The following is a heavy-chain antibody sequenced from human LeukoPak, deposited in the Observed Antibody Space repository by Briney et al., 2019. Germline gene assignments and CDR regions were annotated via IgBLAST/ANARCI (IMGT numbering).Heavy chain of an antibody. CDR2: ISYDGSNK. CDR1: GFTFSSYA. D-gene: IGHD2-2*01. Sequence: GGSLRLSCAASGFTFSSYAMHWVRQAPGKGLEWVAVISYDGSNKYYADSVKGRFTISRDNSKNTLYLQMNSLRAEDTAVYYCARVSCSSTSCRLSSIGLFDYWGQGTLVTVSS. J-gene: IGHJ4*02. CDR3: ARVSCSSTSCRLSSIGLFDY. V-gene: IGHV3-30*04.